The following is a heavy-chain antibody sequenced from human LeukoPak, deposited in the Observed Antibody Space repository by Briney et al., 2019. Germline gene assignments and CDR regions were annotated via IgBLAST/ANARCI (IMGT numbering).Heavy chain of an antibody. Sequence: GASLQISCKGSGYIFTSYWIGWVRQLPGKGLEWMGIIYPGDSDTRYSPSFQGQVTISADKSISTAYLQWSSLKASDTAMYYCARLGSGNCSGGSCYYYYYGMDVWGQGTRSPSP. CDR1: GYIFTSYW. CDR3: ARLGSGNCSGGSCYYYYYGMDV. J-gene: IGHJ6*02. V-gene: IGHV5-51*01. D-gene: IGHD2-15*01. CDR2: IYPGDSDT.